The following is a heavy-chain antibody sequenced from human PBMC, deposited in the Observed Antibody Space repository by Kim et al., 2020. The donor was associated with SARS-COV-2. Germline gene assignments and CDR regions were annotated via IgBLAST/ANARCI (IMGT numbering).Heavy chain of an antibody. CDR1: GYTFTSYD. CDR3: TRRGTYNDY. CDR2: MNPNRGNA. J-gene: IGHJ4*02. D-gene: IGHD1-1*01. Sequence: ASVKVSCRTSGYTFTSYDINWVRQATGQGLEYMGWMNPNRGNAGYAERFQGRLTMTRHTSVTTAFLELSSLTYEDTAVYYCTRRGTYNDYWGQGSLVTVS. V-gene: IGHV1-8*01.